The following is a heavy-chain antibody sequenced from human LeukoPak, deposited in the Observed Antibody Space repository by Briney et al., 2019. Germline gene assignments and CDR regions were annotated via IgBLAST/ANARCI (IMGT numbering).Heavy chain of an antibody. D-gene: IGHD3-22*01. J-gene: IGHJ3*02. CDR3: ARTPFTYYYDSSGYWNAFDI. V-gene: IGHV4-39*07. CDR1: GGSISSSSYY. CDR2: IYYSGST. Sequence: SETLSLTCTVSGGSISSSSYYWGWIRQPPGKGLEWIGNIYYSGSTYYNPSLKSRVTISVDTSKNQFSLKLSSVTAADTAVYYCARTPFTYYYDSSGYWNAFDIWGQGTMVTVSS.